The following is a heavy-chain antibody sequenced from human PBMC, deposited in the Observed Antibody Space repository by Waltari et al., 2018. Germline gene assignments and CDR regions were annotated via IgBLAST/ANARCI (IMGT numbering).Heavy chain of an antibody. V-gene: IGHV4-34*01. J-gene: IGHJ5*02. CDR2: INHSGST. Sequence: QVQLQQWGAGLLKPSETLSLTCAVYGGSFSGYYWSWIRQPPGKGLEWIGEINHSGSTNYNPSLKSRVTISVDTSKNQFALKLSSVTAADTAVYYCAGRDYFWFDPWGQGTLVTVSS. D-gene: IGHD4-17*01. CDR1: GGSFSGYY. CDR3: AGRDYFWFDP.